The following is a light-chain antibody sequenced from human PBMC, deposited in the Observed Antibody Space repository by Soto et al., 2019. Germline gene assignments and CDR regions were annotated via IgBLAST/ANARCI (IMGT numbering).Light chain of an antibody. Sequence: QSVLTQPASVSGSPGQSITISCTGTNSDVGGYNYVSWYQQHPGKAPKLMIYDVSNRPSGVSDRFSGSKSGYTASLTISGLQAEDEADYYCSSYTSSSTLVFGGGTKLTVL. V-gene: IGLV2-14*01. CDR2: DVS. J-gene: IGLJ2*01. CDR1: NSDVGGYNY. CDR3: SSYTSSSTLV.